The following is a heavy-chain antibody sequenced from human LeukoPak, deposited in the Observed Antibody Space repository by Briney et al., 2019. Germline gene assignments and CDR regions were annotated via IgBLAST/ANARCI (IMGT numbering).Heavy chain of an antibody. CDR1: GGSISSSNW. CDR2: IYHSGST. D-gene: IGHD3-10*01. V-gene: IGHV4-4*02. Sequence: SETLSLTCAVSGGSISSSNWWSWVRQPPGKGLEWIGEIYHSGSTNYNPSLKSRVTISVDTSKNQFSLKLTSVTAADTAVYYCVRGPYGSGISNWFDPWGQGTLVIVSS. CDR3: VRGPYGSGISNWFDP. J-gene: IGHJ5*02.